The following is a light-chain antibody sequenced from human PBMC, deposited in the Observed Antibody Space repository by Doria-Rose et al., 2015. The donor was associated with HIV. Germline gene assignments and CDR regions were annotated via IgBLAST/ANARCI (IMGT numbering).Light chain of an antibody. V-gene: IGKV1-39*01. CDR1: QSTGSF. Sequence: DIQLTQSPSSLSASVGDRVTITCRASQSTGSFLNWYQQKPGKAPKLLVYAASSLQNVVPSRFSGSGYGTDFTLTISSLQPEDFATYFCQQSYSTPLTFGGGTKVEIK. CDR2: AAS. CDR3: QQSYSTPLT. J-gene: IGKJ4*01.